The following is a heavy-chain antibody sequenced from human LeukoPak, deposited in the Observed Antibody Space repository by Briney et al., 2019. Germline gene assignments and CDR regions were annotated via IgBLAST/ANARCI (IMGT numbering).Heavy chain of an antibody. CDR3: AKASCSSISCSYFDY. CDR2: ISYDGSNK. V-gene: IGHV3-30*18. D-gene: IGHD2-2*01. Sequence: PGGSLRLSCAASGFTFSSYAMHWARQAPGKGLEWVAVISYDGSNKYYVDSVKGRFTISRDNSKNTLYVQMNSLRAEDTAVYYCAKASCSSISCSYFDYWGQGTLVTVSS. J-gene: IGHJ4*02. CDR1: GFTFSSYA.